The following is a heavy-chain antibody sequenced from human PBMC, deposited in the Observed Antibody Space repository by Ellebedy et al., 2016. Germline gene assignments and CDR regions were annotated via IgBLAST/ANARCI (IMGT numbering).Heavy chain of an antibody. CDR1: GGSFSGYY. CDR3: ARGRSGYDRAAAFDI. D-gene: IGHD5-12*01. J-gene: IGHJ3*02. CDR2: INHSGST. V-gene: IGHV4-34*01. Sequence: SETLSLTXAVYGGSFSGYYWSWIRQPPGKGLEWIGEINHSGSTNYNPSLKSRVTISVDTSKNQFSLKLSSVTAADTAVYYCARGRSGYDRAAAFDIWGQGTMVTVSS.